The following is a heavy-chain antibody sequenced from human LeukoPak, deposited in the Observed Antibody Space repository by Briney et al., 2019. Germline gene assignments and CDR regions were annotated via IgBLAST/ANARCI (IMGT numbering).Heavy chain of an antibody. V-gene: IGHV4-34*01. Sequence: SETLSLTCAVYGGSFSGYYWSWIRQPPGKGLEWIGEINHSGSTNYNPSLKSRVTISVDTSKNQFSLKLSSMTAAGTAVYYCAFSLGGGGDWPFDYWGQGTLATVSS. CDR3: AFSLGGGGDWPFDY. CDR1: GGSFSGYY. CDR2: INHSGST. J-gene: IGHJ4*02. D-gene: IGHD2-21*02.